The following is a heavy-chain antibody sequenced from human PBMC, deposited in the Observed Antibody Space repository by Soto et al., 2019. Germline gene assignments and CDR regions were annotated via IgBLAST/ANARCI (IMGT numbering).Heavy chain of an antibody. Sequence: SVKVSCKASGGTFSSYAISWVRQAPGQGLEWMGGIIPIFGTANYAQKFQGRVTITADESTSTAYMELNSLRAVDTAVYYCTSCLDYYHYYRDGWGKGTRVTVSS. CDR1: GGTFSSYA. V-gene: IGHV1-69*13. CDR3: TSCLDYYHYYRDG. J-gene: IGHJ6*03. CDR2: IIPIFGTA.